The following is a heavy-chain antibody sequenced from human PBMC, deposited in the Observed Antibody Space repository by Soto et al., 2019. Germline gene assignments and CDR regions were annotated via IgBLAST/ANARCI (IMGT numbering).Heavy chain of an antibody. V-gene: IGHV1-18*01. Sequence: ASVKVSCKDSGYTFTSKGMRWVRQAPGQGLEWMGWISAYNGNTNYAQKLQGRVTMTTDTSTSTAYMELRSLRSDDTAVYYCARDEFGDPGVYWGQGTLVTVSS. CDR3: ARDEFGDPGVY. J-gene: IGHJ4*02. D-gene: IGHD4-17*01. CDR2: ISAYNGNT. CDR1: GYTFTSKG.